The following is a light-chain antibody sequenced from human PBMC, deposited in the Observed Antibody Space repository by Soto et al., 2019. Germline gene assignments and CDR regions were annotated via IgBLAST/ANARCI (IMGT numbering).Light chain of an antibody. Sequence: LTQPASVSGSPGQSITISCTGTSSDVGGYNYVSWYQQHPGKAPKLMIYDVSNRPSGVSNRFSGSKSGNTASLTISGLQAEDEADYYCSSYTSSSTPYVFGTGTRSPS. J-gene: IGLJ1*01. V-gene: IGLV2-14*01. CDR2: DVS. CDR3: SSYTSSSTPYV. CDR1: SSDVGGYNY.